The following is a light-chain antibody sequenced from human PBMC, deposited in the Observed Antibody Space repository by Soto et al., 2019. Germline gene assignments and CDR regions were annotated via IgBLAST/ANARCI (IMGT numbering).Light chain of an antibody. Sequence: DIQMTQSPSSLSASVGDRVTITCRASQGISNYIAWYQQKPGKAPKLLIYAASTLKSRVPSRFSGSGSGTDFTLTINGLQPEDVATYSCQKYSSVPLFGPRTIVDIK. J-gene: IGKJ3*01. CDR3: QKYSSVPL. CDR1: QGISNY. CDR2: AAS. V-gene: IGKV1-27*01.